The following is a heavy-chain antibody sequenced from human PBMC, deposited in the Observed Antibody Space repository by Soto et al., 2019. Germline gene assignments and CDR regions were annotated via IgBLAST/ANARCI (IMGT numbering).Heavy chain of an antibody. CDR2: IIPIFGTA. J-gene: IGHJ6*02. D-gene: IGHD7-27*01. Sequence: ASVKVSCKASGGTFSSYALSWVRQAPGQGLEWMGGIIPIFGTANYAQKFQDRVTITADESTSTAYMELSSLRSEDTAVYYCARARLTRDYYGMDVWGQGNTVTVSS. V-gene: IGHV1-69*13. CDR1: GGTFSSYA. CDR3: ARARLTRDYYGMDV.